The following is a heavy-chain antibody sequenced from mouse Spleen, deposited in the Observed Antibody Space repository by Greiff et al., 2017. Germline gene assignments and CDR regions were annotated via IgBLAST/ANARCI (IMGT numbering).Heavy chain of an antibody. CDR3: ARLDYYGTFDY. J-gene: IGHJ2*01. D-gene: IGHD1-1*01. Sequence: QVQLQQPGTELVKPGASVKLSCKASGYTFTSYWMHWVKQRPGHGLEWIGEILPGSGSTNYNEKFKGKATFTADTSSNTAYMQLSSLTTEDSAIYYCARLDYYGTFDYWGQGTTLTVSS. CDR2: ILPGSGST. CDR1: GYTFTSYW. V-gene: IGHV1-9*01.